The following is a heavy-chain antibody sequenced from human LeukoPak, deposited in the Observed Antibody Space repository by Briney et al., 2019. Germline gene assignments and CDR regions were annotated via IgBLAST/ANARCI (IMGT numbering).Heavy chain of an antibody. CDR2: INHSGST. CDR1: GGSFSGYY. V-gene: IGHV4-34*01. CDR3: ARGIAIRGLIISPFDY. D-gene: IGHD3-10*01. Sequence: PSETLSLTCAVYGGSFSGYYWSWIRQPPGKGLEWIGEINHSGSTNYNPSLKSRVTISVDTSKNQFSLKLSSVTAADTAVYYCARGIAIRGLIISPFDYWGQGTLVTVSS. J-gene: IGHJ4*02.